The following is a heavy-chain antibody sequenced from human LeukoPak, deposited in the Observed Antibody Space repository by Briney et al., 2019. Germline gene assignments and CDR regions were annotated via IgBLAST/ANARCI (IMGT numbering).Heavy chain of an antibody. D-gene: IGHD1-1*01. V-gene: IGHV1-2*06. J-gene: IGHJ3*02. CDR1: X. CDR3: ARDLGRQPDAFDI. CDR2: INPNSGGT. Sequence: XMHXVRQAPGQGLEWMGRINPNSGGTNYAQKFQGRVTMTRDTSISTAYMELSRLRSDDTAVYYCARDLGRQPDAFDIWGQGTMVTVSS.